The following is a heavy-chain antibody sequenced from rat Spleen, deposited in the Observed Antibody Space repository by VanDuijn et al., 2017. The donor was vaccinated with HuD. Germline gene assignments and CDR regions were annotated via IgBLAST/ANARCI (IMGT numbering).Heavy chain of an antibody. CDR3: TTDTFYDVTYYPGGFDY. Sequence: EVQLVESGGGLVQPGRSLKLSCVASGFTFSDYYMAWVRQAPKKGLEWVAAIVDDGSNTFYRDSVKGRFTISRNNAKSTLYLQLDSLRSEDTATYYCTTDTFYDVTYYPGGFDYWGQGVMVTVSS. D-gene: IGHD1-12*02. J-gene: IGHJ2*01. CDR1: GFTFSDYY. V-gene: IGHV5-20*01. CDR2: IVDDGSNT.